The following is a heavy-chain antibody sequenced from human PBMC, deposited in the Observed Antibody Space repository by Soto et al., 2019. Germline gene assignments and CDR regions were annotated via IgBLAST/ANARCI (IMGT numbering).Heavy chain of an antibody. CDR1: GFSLSNSGVG. V-gene: IGHV2-5*02. CDR3: AHCTLHDYGDYDPGTSHVFDS. CDR2: IYGDNDK. D-gene: IGHD4-17*01. J-gene: IGHJ4*02. Sequence: QITLKESGPSPVKPTQTLTVTCTFSGFSLSNSGVGVAWIRQPPGKALEWLALIYGDNDKRYSPSLKTRLTTTXXXSXXQVVPTMTNMDPVDTATYYCAHCTLHDYGDYDPGTSHVFDSWGQGTLVTVSS.